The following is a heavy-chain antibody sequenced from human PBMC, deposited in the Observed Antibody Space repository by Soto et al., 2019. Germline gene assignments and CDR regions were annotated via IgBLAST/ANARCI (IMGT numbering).Heavy chain of an antibody. D-gene: IGHD3-16*02. CDR1: GFTFSSYG. J-gene: IGHJ6*02. V-gene: IGHV3-33*08. Sequence: PGGSLGLSCAASGFTFSSYGMHWVRQAPGKGLEWVAVIWYDGSNKYYADSVKGRFTISRDNSKNTLYLQMNSLRAEDTAVYYCARDLSAEGSYYYYYGMDVWGQGTTVTVSS. CDR3: ARDLSAEGSYYYYYGMDV. CDR2: IWYDGSNK.